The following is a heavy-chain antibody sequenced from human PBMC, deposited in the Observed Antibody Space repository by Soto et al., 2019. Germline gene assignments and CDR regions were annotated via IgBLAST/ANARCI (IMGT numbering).Heavy chain of an antibody. CDR2: IFPSDSDT. Sequence: GESLKISCKGSGYTFSAYWIAWVRQMPGKGLEWMGLIFPSDSDTRYSPSFQGQVTIPVDKSISTAYLQWSSLKASDTAIYYCARQYVSVPTIPMLSYHFWGQGTLLTFSS. CDR3: ARQYVSVPTIPMLSYHF. CDR1: GYTFSAYW. J-gene: IGHJ4*02. V-gene: IGHV5-51*01. D-gene: IGHD5-12*01.